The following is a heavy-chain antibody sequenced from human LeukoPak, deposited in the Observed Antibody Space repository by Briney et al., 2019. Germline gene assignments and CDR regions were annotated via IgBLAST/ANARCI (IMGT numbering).Heavy chain of an antibody. CDR1: GGSISSGGYS. CDR3: ARIIGEESYYYGSGSYYFDY. V-gene: IGHV4-30-2*01. Sequence: TSQTLSLTCAVSGGSISSGGYSWSWIRQPPGKGLEWIGYIYHSGSTYYNPSLKSRVTISVDRSKNQFSLKLSSVTAADTAVYYCARIIGEESYYYGSGSYYFDYWGQGTLVTVSS. D-gene: IGHD3-10*01. CDR2: IYHSGST. J-gene: IGHJ4*02.